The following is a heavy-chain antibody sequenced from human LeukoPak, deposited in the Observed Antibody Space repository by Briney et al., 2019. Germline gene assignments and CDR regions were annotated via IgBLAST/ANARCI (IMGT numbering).Heavy chain of an antibody. Sequence: GGSLRLSCAASGFTFSSYAMSWVRQAPGKGLEWVSTISGSGFSTYYADSVKGRFTISRDNSKNTLYLQMNSLRAEDTAVYYCAKARREQNGGRNYWGQGTLVTVSS. CDR2: ISGSGFST. CDR1: GFTFSSYA. V-gene: IGHV3-23*01. D-gene: IGHD4-23*01. J-gene: IGHJ4*02. CDR3: AKARREQNGGRNY.